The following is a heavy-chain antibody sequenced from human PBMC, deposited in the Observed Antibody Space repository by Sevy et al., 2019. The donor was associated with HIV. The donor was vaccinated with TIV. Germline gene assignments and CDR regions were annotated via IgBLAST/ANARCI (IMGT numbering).Heavy chain of an antibody. CDR3: ARLADIVVVPAAYDILGRGWFDP. D-gene: IGHD2-2*01. J-gene: IGHJ5*02. CDR1: GGSFSGYY. CDR2: INHSGST. V-gene: IGHV4-34*01. Sequence: SETLSLTCAVYGGSFSGYYWSWIRQTPGKGLEWIGEINHSGSTNYNPSLKSRVTISVDTSKNQFSLKLSSVTAADTAVYYCARLADIVVVPAAYDILGRGWFDPWGQGTLVTVSS.